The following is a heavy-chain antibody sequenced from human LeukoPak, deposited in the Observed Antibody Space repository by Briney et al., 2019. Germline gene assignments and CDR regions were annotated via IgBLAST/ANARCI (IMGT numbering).Heavy chain of an antibody. CDR3: ASELLGLLDY. CDR1: GGTFSSYA. D-gene: IGHD1-26*01. CDR2: IISIFGTA. V-gene: IGHV1-69*13. J-gene: IGHJ4*02. Sequence: SVKVSCKASGGTFSSYAISWVRQAPGQGLEWMGGIISIFGTANYAQKFQGRVTITADESTSTAYMELSSLRSEDTAVYYCASELLGLLDYWGQGTLVTVSS.